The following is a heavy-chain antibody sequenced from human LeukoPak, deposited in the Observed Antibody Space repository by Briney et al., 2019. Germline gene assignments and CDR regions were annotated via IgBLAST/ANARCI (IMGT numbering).Heavy chain of an antibody. D-gene: IGHD3-22*01. J-gene: IGHJ4*02. CDR3: ARYYYDSSGYHFDY. CDR2: INPNSGNT. Sequence: ASVKVSCKASGYTFTSYDINWVRQATGQGLEWMGWINPNSGNTGYAQKFQGRVTMTRNTSISTAYMELSSLRSEDTAVYYCARYYYDSSGYHFDYWGQGTLVTVSS. CDR1: GYTFTSYD. V-gene: IGHV1-8*01.